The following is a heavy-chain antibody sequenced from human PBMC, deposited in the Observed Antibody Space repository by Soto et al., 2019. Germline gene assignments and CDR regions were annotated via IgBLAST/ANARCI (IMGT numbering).Heavy chain of an antibody. V-gene: IGHV1-18*01. CDR2: INPLKGDT. Sequence: ASVKVSCKASGYTFSTYGITWVRQAPGQGLEWMGWINPLKGDTNSAARFQDRLTMTTDTSTRTAYMELRSLTSDDTAVYYCARVKVPAAILGAFDLWGQGTVVTAS. CDR3: ARVKVPAAILGAFDL. D-gene: IGHD2-2*02. J-gene: IGHJ3*01. CDR1: GYTFSTYG.